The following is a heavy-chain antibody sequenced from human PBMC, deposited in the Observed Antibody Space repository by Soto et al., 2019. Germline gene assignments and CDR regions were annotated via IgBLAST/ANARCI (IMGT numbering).Heavy chain of an antibody. Sequence: QVQLVESGGGVVQPGRSLGLSCAASGFTFSNFGMPWVGQAPGKGLGWVAAILYDGSNTYYADSVKGRFTISRDNSKNTLYLEMNSLRAEDTAVYHCAKSRDGYSFYYFYGMDVWGQGTTVTVSS. D-gene: IGHD4-4*01. CDR3: AKSRDGYSFYYFYGMDV. J-gene: IGHJ6*02. CDR1: GFTFSNFG. V-gene: IGHV3-30*18. CDR2: ILYDGSNT.